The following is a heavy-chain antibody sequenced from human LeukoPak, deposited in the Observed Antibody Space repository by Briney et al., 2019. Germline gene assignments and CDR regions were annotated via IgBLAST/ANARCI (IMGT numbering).Heavy chain of an antibody. J-gene: IGHJ5*02. CDR3: ARGVPQGWVHWFDP. V-gene: IGHV4-59*01. CDR1: GGSISSYY. Sequence: SETLSLTCTVSGGSISSYYWNWIRQPPGKGLEWIGYIYYSGSTKYNPSLESRVTISVDSSKNQFSLKLCAVTAADTAVYYCARGVPQGWVHWFDPWGQGTLVTVSS. CDR2: IYYSGST. D-gene: IGHD1-26*01.